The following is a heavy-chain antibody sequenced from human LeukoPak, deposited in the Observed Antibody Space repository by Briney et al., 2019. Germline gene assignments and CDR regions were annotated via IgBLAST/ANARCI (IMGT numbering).Heavy chain of an antibody. D-gene: IGHD3-3*01. CDR2: ISSSSSYI. CDR3: ARDQMGFWSGYPFDY. J-gene: IGHJ4*02. V-gene: IGHV3-21*01. Sequence: GGSLRPSCAASGFTFSSYSMNWVRQAPGKGLEWVSSISSSSSYIYYADSVKGRFTISRDNAKNSLYLQMNSLRAEDTAVYYCARDQMGFWSGYPFDYWGQGTLVTVSS. CDR1: GFTFSSYS.